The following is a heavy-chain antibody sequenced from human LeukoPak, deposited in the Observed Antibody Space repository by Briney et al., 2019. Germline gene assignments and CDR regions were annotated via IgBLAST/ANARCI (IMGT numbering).Heavy chain of an antibody. J-gene: IGHJ4*02. CDR3: VRDGGASGFDY. CDR1: GYTFTGYY. V-gene: IGHV1-2*02. Sequence: GASVKVSCKASGYTFTGYYMHWVRQAPGQRLEWMGWINPNSGGTKYAQKFQGRVTMTRDTSISTAYMELSRLRSDDTAVYYCVRDGGASGFDYWGQGTLVTVSS. D-gene: IGHD1-26*01. CDR2: INPNSGGT.